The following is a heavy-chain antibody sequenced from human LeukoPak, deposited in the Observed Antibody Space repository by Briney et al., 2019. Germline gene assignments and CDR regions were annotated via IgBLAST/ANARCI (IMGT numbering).Heavy chain of an antibody. D-gene: IGHD3-10*01. CDR2: INGDGSST. J-gene: IGHJ4*02. V-gene: IGHV3-74*01. Sequence: PGESLRLSCVASGFTLSSYYMHWVRQVPGKGLVWVSCINGDGSSTKYADSVKGRFTISRDNAKNTLYLQVNSLRAEDTAVYYCAKDDAWLRFGEWSQGTLVTVSS. CDR3: AKDDAWLRFGE. CDR1: GFTLSSYY.